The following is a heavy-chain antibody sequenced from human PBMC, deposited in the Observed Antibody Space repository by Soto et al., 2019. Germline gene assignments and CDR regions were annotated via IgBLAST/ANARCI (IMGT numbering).Heavy chain of an antibody. V-gene: IGHV1-46*01. CDR1: GYTFTSYY. CDR2: INPSGGST. CDR3: AREYSRGWHAFDI. Sequence: QVQLVQSGAEVKKPGASVKVSCKASGYTFTSYYMHWVRQAPGQGLEWMGIINPSGGSTSYAQKLQGRVTMTRDRSTSTVYMELSSLRSEDTAVYYCAREYSRGWHAFDIWGQGTMVTVSS. D-gene: IGHD6-19*01. J-gene: IGHJ3*02.